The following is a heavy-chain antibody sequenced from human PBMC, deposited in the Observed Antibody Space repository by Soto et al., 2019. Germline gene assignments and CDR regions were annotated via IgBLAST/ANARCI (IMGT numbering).Heavy chain of an antibody. CDR3: ARSSSSWYGPTDAFDI. V-gene: IGHV1-24*01. CDR1: GYTLTELS. J-gene: IGHJ3*02. Sequence: ASVKVSCKVSGYTLTELSMHWVRQAPGKGLEWMGGFDPEDGETIYAQKFQGRVTMTEDTSTGTAYMELSRLRSEDTAVYYCARSSSSWYGPTDAFDIWGQGTMVTVSS. D-gene: IGHD6-13*01. CDR2: FDPEDGET.